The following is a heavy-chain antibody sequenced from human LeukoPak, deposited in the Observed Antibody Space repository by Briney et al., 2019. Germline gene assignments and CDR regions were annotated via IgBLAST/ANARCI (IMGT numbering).Heavy chain of an antibody. Sequence: PSETLSLTCTVSGGSISSSSYYWSWIRQPPGKGLEWIGEINHSGSTNYNPSLKSRVTISVDTSKNQFSLKLSSVTAADTAVYYCARAHSYCSSTSCYRYFDYWGQGTLVTVSS. CDR1: GGSISSSSYY. J-gene: IGHJ4*02. V-gene: IGHV4-39*07. D-gene: IGHD2-2*01. CDR3: ARAHSYCSSTSCYRYFDY. CDR2: INHSGST.